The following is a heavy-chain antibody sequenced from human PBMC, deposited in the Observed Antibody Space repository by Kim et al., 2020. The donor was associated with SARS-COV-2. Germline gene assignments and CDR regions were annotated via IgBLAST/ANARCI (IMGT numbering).Heavy chain of an antibody. CDR3: ARDRDTMVRGVYPTFCYYGMDV. CDR1: VYTFTGYY. Sequence: ASVKVSCKASVYTFTGYYMHWVRQAPGQGLEWMGRINPNSGGTHYAQKLQGRVTMNRDTSISTAYMELSRLRSDGTAVYYCARDRDTMVRGVYPTFCYYGMDVWGQGTKVTVSS. CDR2: INPNSGGT. J-gene: IGHJ6*02. V-gene: IGHV1-2*06. D-gene: IGHD3-10*01.